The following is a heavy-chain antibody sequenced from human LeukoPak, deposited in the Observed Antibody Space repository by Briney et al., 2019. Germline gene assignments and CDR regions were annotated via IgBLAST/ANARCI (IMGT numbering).Heavy chain of an antibody. V-gene: IGHV3-30-3*01. CDR2: VSYDEINK. J-gene: IGHJ4*02. D-gene: IGHD3-3*01. CDR1: GFTFSSYS. Sequence: PGKSLRLSCAASGFTFSSYSIHWVRQAPGKGLEWVAVVSYDEINKDYADSVRGRFSISRDNSKRTLYLQMDSLRTEDTAVYYCTRGGLWSGYSATTFDYWGQGTLVTVSS. CDR3: TRGGLWSGYSATTFDY.